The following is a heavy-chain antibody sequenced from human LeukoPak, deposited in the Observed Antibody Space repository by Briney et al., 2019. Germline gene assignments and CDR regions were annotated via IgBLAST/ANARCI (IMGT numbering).Heavy chain of an antibody. Sequence: PSETLSLTCTVSGGPLSRYHWSWMRQPPGKGLVGIGYIYYSGSTNYNPSLNSRVTISVDTSKNQFYLKLSSVTAADTAVYYCARYGDYGVYFDYWGQGTLVTVSS. D-gene: IGHD4-17*01. J-gene: IGHJ4*02. V-gene: IGHV4-59*01. CDR1: GGPLSRYH. CDR2: IYYSGST. CDR3: ARYGDYGVYFDY.